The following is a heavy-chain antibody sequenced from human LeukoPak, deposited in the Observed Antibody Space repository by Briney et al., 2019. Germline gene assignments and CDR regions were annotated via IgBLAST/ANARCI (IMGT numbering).Heavy chain of an antibody. CDR2: TYYRSKWYN. V-gene: IGHV6-1*01. D-gene: IGHD3-10*01. J-gene: IGHJ3*02. CDR1: RDSVSSNSAA. Sequence: SQTLSLTCAISRDSVSSNSAAWNWIRQSPSRGLEWLGRTYYRSKWYNDYEVSVQSRIIITPDTSKNQFSLQLNSVTPEDTAVYYCVRDSGVGLDAFDIWGQGTMVTVSS. CDR3: VRDSGVGLDAFDI.